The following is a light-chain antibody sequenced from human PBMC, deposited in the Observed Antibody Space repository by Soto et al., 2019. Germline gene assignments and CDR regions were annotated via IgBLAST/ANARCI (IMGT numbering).Light chain of an antibody. CDR1: QTVSITY. V-gene: IGKV3-20*01. Sequence: VLTQSPGTLSLSPWESATLSCRASQTVSITYLTWYQQKPGQAPRLLIFGASKRATGIPDRFSGSGSGRDFTLTISGLEPEDSAVYYCQQYGSSPLISFGQGTRLEIK. CDR3: QQYGSSPLIS. CDR2: GAS. J-gene: IGKJ5*01.